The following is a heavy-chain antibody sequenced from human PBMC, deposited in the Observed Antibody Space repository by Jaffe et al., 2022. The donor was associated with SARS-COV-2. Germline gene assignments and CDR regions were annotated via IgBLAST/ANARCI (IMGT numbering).Heavy chain of an antibody. CDR2: IKSKTDGGTT. CDR1: GFTFSNAW. J-gene: IGHJ6*02. D-gene: IGHD2-8*01. Sequence: EVQLVESGGGLVKPGGSLRLSCAASGFTFSNAWMSWVRQAPGKGLEWVGRIKSKTDGGTTDYAAPVKGRFTISRDDSKNTLYLQMNSLKTEDTAVYYCTTVERPGYCTNGVCYKGWGDYHYYGMDVWGQGTTVTVSS. CDR3: TTVERPGYCTNGVCYKGWGDYHYYGMDV. V-gene: IGHV3-15*01.